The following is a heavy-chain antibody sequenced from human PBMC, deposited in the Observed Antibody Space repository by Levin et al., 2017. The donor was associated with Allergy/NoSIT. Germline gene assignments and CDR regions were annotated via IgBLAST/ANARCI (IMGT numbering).Heavy chain of an antibody. CDR3: AGGHHPGDRDAFDI. J-gene: IGHJ3*02. CDR1: GFSFSFYA. CDR2: ISKDGTNT. V-gene: IGHV3-30-3*01. Sequence: GGSLRLSCAASGFSFSFYAIHWVRQAPGKGLEWVAMISKDGTNTYYADSVKGRFTISRDNSKSTLYLQMNSLRAEDTAIYYCAGGHHPGDRDAFDIWGQGTMVTVSS. D-gene: IGHD7-27*01.